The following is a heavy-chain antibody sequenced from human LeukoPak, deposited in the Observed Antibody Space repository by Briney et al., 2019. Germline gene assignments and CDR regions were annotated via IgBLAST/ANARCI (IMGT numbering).Heavy chain of an antibody. CDR3: ARDGGWNDNWFDP. D-gene: IGHD1-1*01. V-gene: IGHV4-39*07. CDR1: GGSISSRSYY. CDR2: SYYRGST. Sequence: SETLSLTCPVSGGSISSRSYYWGWLPQPPRTGLEWIGSSYYRGSTDYNPSLKSRVTISVDTSKNQFSLKLSSVTAADTAVYYCARDGGWNDNWFDPWGQGTLVTVSS. J-gene: IGHJ5*02.